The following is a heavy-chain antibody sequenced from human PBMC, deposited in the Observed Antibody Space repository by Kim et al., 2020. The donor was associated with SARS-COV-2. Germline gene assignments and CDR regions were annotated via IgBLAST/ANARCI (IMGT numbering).Heavy chain of an antibody. Sequence: GGSLRLSCAASGFTFSSYGMHWVRQAPGKGLEWVAVISYDGSNKYYADSVKGRFTISRDNSKNTLYLQMNSLRAEDTAVYYCARDLALGVAVAGTRVDYWGQGTLVTVSS. V-gene: IGHV3-33*05. CDR3: ARDLALGVAVAGTRVDY. J-gene: IGHJ4*02. D-gene: IGHD6-19*01. CDR2: ISYDGSNK. CDR1: GFTFSSYG.